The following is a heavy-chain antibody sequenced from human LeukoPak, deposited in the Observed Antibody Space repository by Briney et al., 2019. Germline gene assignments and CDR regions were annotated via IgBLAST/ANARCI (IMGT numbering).Heavy chain of an antibody. V-gene: IGHV3-23*01. CDR1: GFTFSSYA. D-gene: IGHD4-17*01. CDR2: ISGSGGST. CDR3: AKDPQVYGDKTDY. J-gene: IGHJ4*02. Sequence: GGSLRFSCAASGFTFSSYAMSWVRQAPGKGLEWVSAISGSGGSTYYADSVKGRFTISRDNSKNTLYLQMNSLRAEDTAVYYCAKDPQVYGDKTDYWGQGTLVTVSS.